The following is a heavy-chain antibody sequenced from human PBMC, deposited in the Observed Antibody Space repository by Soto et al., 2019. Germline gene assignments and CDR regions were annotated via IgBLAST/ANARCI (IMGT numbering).Heavy chain of an antibody. V-gene: IGHV3-64D*06. Sequence: GGSLRLSCSVFGFTFSSYAMHWVRQAPGKGLRYVSSISSNGGSTYYADSVKGRFTISRDNSKNTLYLQMSGLRVEDTALYYCVKDRYDNYWRQGALVTVSS. D-gene: IGHD5-12*01. J-gene: IGHJ4*02. CDR1: GFTFSSYA. CDR2: ISSNGGST. CDR3: VKDRYDNY.